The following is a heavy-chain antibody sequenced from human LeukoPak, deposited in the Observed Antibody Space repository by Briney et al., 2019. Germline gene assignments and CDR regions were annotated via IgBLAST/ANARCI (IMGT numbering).Heavy chain of an antibody. V-gene: IGHV4-34*01. J-gene: IGHJ4*02. CDR1: GGSFSGYY. Sequence: SETLSLTCAVYGGSFSGYYWSWVRQPPGKGLEWIGEINHGESTNYNPSLKSRVTISVDTSKNQFSLKLGSVTAADTAVYYCARGGYYDILTGYYNVAYFDYWGQGTLVTVSS. CDR2: INHGEST. D-gene: IGHD3-9*01. CDR3: ARGGYYDILTGYYNVAYFDY.